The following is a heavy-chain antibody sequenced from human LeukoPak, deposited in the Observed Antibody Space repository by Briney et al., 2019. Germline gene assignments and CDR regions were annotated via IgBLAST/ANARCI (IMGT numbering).Heavy chain of an antibody. Sequence: ASVKVSCKASGYTFTSYGISWVRQAPGQGLEWMGWISAYNGNTNYAQKLQGRVTMTTDTSTSTAYMELRSLRSDDTAVYYCARDGVVPAAMRYYYYGMDVWGQGTTVTVSS. D-gene: IGHD2-2*01. CDR1: GYTFTSYG. CDR2: ISAYNGNT. J-gene: IGHJ6*02. V-gene: IGHV1-18*01. CDR3: ARDGVVPAAMRYYYYGMDV.